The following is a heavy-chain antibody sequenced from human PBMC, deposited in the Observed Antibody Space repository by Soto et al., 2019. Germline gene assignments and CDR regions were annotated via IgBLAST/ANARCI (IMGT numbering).Heavy chain of an antibody. D-gene: IGHD6-25*01. J-gene: IGHJ6*02. Sequence: QVHLMESGGGMVRPGESLRLSCAASAFSFTNFALHWVRQAPGRGLEWVAVISFDGSNKFYVDSVKGRFTISMDNSKNTLYLQMSSLTPDDTGVYYCARQRQPQAGDYYYFGMDVWGQGTTVTVSS. CDR1: AFSFTNFA. V-gene: IGHV3-30*04. CDR2: ISFDGSNK. CDR3: ARQRQPQAGDYYYFGMDV.